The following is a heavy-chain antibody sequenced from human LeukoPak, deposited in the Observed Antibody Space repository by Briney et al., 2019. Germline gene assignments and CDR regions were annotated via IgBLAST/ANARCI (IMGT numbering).Heavy chain of an antibody. J-gene: IGHJ4*02. V-gene: IGHV3-9*01. CDR1: GFTFDDYA. D-gene: IGHD3-9*01. CDR3: AKDEDDILTGYYSY. CDR2: ISWNSGSI. Sequence: PGRSLRLSCAASGFTFDDYAMHWVRQAPGKGLEWVSGISWNSGSISYADSVKGRFTISRDNAKNSLYLQMNSLRAEDTALYYCAKDEDDILTGYYSYWGQGTLVTVSS.